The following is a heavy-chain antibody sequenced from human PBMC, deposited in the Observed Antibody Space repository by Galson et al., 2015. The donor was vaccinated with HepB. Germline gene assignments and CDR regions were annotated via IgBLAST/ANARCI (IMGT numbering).Heavy chain of an antibody. V-gene: IGHV3-66*01. Sequence: SLRLSCAASGFTVSSNYMSWVRQAPGKGLEWVSVIYSGGHTYYADSVKGRFTISRDNSKNTLYLQMNSLRVEDTAVYYYARFGDGGFDYWGSGHWGQGTLVTVSS. D-gene: IGHD3-9*01. J-gene: IGHJ4*02. CDR3: ARFGDGGFDYWGSGH. CDR2: IYSGGHT. CDR1: GFTVSSNY.